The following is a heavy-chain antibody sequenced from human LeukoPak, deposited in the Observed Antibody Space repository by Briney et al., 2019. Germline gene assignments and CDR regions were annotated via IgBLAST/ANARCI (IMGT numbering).Heavy chain of an antibody. CDR1: GFRVSSYY. V-gene: IGHV3-53*01. D-gene: IGHD2-2*01. J-gene: IGHJ6*03. Sequence: PGGSLRLSCAASGFRVSSYYMNWVRQAPGRGLEWVSVLYSGGNTHYGGSVKGRFTISRDDYSNELFLQMNSLRVEDTAVYYCARGSRTEALYYYYYYMDVWGKGTTVTISS. CDR3: ARGSRTEALYYYYYYMDV. CDR2: LYSGGNT.